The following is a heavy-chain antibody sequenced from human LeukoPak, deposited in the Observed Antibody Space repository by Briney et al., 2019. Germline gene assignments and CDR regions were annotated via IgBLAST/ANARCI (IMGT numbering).Heavy chain of an antibody. V-gene: IGHV4-38-2*02. J-gene: IGHJ4*02. CDR2: IYYSGST. CDR1: GYSISSGYY. D-gene: IGHD4-17*01. CDR3: ARLPTVTFFDY. Sequence: SETLSLTCTVSGYSISSGYYWGWIRQPPGKGLEWIGSIYYSGSTYYNPSLKSRVTISVDTSKNQFSLKLSSVTAADTAVYYCARLPTVTFFDYWGQGTLVTVSS.